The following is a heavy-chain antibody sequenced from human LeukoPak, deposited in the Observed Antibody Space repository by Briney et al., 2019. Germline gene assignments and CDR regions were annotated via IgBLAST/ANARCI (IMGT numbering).Heavy chain of an antibody. J-gene: IGHJ6*02. CDR2: NYYSGST. Sequence: PSETLSLTCTVSGGSIGSYYWSWVRQPPGKGLEWIGYNYYSGSTNYNPSLKSRVTISVDTSKNQFSLKLSSVTAADTAVYYCARLYGSGSYYLYYYYYGMDVWGQGTTVTVSS. V-gene: IGHV4-59*08. D-gene: IGHD3-10*01. CDR3: ARLYGSGSYYLYYYYYGMDV. CDR1: GGSIGSYY.